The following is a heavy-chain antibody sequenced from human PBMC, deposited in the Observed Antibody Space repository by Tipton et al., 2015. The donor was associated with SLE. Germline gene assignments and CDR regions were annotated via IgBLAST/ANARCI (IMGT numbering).Heavy chain of an antibody. D-gene: IGHD1-26*01. Sequence: SLRLSCAASGFTLSTYWMNWVRQAPGKGLVWVSRINSDGSTTSYVDSVKGRFTISRDNAKNTLYLQMNSLRADDTALYYCAKDSGSFDYWGQGTLVTVSS. CDR2: INSDGSTT. V-gene: IGHV3-74*01. CDR1: GFTLSTYW. CDR3: AKDSGSFDY. J-gene: IGHJ4*02.